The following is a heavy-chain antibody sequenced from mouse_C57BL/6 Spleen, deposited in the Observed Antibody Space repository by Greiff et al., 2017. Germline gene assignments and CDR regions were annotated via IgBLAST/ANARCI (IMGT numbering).Heavy chain of an antibody. V-gene: IGHV5-9-1*02. CDR3: TRDRDYYGSSYSDY. D-gene: IGHD1-1*01. Sequence: DVMLVESGEGLVKPGGSLKLSCAASGFTFSSYAMSWVRQTPEKRLEWVAYISSGGDYIYYADPVKGRFTISRDNARNTLYLQMSSLKSEDTAMYYCTRDRDYYGSSYSDYWGQGTTLTVSS. CDR1: GFTFSSYA. CDR2: ISSGGDYI. J-gene: IGHJ2*01.